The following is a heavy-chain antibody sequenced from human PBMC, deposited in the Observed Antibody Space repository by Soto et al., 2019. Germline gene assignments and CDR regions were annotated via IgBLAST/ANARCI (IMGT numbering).Heavy chain of an antibody. CDR2: INHSGST. D-gene: IGHD2-15*01. CDR3: ARADYRLVVAATTQAFDI. Sequence: SETLSLTCAVYGGSFSGYYWSWIRQPPGKGLEWIGEINHSGSTNYNPSLKSRVTISVDTSKNQFSLKLSSVTAADTAVYYCARADYRLVVAATTQAFDIWGQGTMVTVSS. J-gene: IGHJ3*02. V-gene: IGHV4-34*01. CDR1: GGSFSGYY.